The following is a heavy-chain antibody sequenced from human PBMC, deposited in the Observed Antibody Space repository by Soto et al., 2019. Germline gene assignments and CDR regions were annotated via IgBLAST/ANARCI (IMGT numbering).Heavy chain of an antibody. J-gene: IGHJ4*02. CDR3: AKAKFYFDSSPFDS. V-gene: IGHV3-43D*04. D-gene: IGHD1-26*01. CDR1: GFTFEDYA. Sequence: GGSLRLSCSTSGFTFEDYAVHWVRQSSRKGLEWVSFINAGCSDRYYADSVKGRFTISRDNTKGSFYLQMDRLRLEDTAIYYCAKAKFYFDSSPFDSWGQGTLVTVSS. CDR2: INAGCSDR.